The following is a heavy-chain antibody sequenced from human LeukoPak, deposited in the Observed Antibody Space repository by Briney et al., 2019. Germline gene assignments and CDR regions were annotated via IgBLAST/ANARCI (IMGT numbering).Heavy chain of an antibody. CDR3: ARHDYAEY. CDR2: IHTDGTT. CDR1: GFTVSSDY. V-gene: IGHV3-53*01. J-gene: IGHJ4*02. Sequence: GALRLSCAASGFTVSSDYMTWARHAPGKGLEWVSVIHTDGTTHYADSVKGRFTISRDKSTNTLYLQMDSLRAEDTAVYYCARHDYAEYWGQGTLVTVSS.